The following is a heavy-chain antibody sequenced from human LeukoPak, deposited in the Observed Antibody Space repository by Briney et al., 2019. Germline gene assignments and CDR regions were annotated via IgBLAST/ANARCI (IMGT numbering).Heavy chain of an antibody. CDR3: ARVRQYYDFWSGYYVGDYYYGMDV. Sequence: ASVKVSCKASGGTFSSYAISWVRQAPGQGLEWMGGIIPIFGTANYAQKFQGRVTITADESTSTAYMELSSLRSEDTAVYYCARVRQYYDFWSGYYVGDYYYGMDVWGQGTTVTVSS. J-gene: IGHJ6*02. CDR1: GGTFSSYA. CDR2: IIPIFGTA. V-gene: IGHV1-69*13. D-gene: IGHD3-3*01.